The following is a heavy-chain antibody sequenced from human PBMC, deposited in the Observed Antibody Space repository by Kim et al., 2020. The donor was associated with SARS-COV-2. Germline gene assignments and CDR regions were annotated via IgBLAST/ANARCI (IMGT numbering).Heavy chain of an antibody. D-gene: IGHD6-19*01. V-gene: IGHV1-69*13. Sequence: SVKVSCKASGGTFRNNGISWVRQAPGQGLEWMGGIIPIHGTASYSQKFQGRISISADESTSTAYMDLSSLRSEDTAVYYCARDAGSDWYDHYKGMDVWGQGTTVTVSS. CDR3: ARDAGSDWYDHYKGMDV. CDR1: GGTFRNNG. CDR2: IIPIHGTA. J-gene: IGHJ6*02.